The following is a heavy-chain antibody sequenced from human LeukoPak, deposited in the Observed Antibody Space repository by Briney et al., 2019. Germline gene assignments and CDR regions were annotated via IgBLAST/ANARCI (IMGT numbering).Heavy chain of an antibody. D-gene: IGHD3-10*01. CDR1: GYTFTSYY. V-gene: IGHV1-46*03. J-gene: IGHJ1*01. Sequence: ASVKVSCKASGYTFTSYYMHWVRQAPGQGLEWMGIINPSGGATRYAQKFQGRVTMTRDTSTSTVYKELSSLRSEDTALYYCARGGGITMPRGVPRSAEYFQHWGQGTLVTVSS. CDR2: INPSGGAT. CDR3: ARGGGITMPRGVPRSAEYFQH.